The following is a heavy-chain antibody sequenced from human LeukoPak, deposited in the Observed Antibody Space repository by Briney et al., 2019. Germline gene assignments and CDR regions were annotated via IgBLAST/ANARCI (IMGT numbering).Heavy chain of an antibody. CDR1: GYTFTNYA. D-gene: IGHD4/OR15-4a*01. CDR3: ARPQYDYGRQAFDY. CDR2: INTNTGNP. V-gene: IGHV7-4-1*02. J-gene: IGHJ4*02. Sequence: ASVKVSCKASGYTFTNYAMNWVRQAPGQGLEWMGWINTNTGNPTYAPGFTGRFVFSLDTSVSTAYLQISNLKTEDTAVYYCARPQYDYGRQAFDYWGQGTLVTVSS.